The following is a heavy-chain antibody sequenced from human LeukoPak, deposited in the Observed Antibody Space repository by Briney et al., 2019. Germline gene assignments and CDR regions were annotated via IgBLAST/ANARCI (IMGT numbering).Heavy chain of an antibody. V-gene: IGHV4-31*03. CDR2: IYYSGST. D-gene: IGHD6-19*01. J-gene: IGHJ4*02. CDR3: ARDLRGSVWYGYFDY. CDR1: GGSISSGGYY. Sequence: SETLSLTCTVSGGSISSGGYYWSWIRQHPGKGLEWIGYIYYSGSTYYNPSLKSRVTISVDTSKNQFSLKLSSVTAADTAVYYCARDLRGSVWYGYFDYWCQGNLVTVSS.